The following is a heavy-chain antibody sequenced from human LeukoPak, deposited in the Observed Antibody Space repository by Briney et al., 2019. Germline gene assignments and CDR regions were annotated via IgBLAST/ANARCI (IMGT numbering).Heavy chain of an antibody. V-gene: IGHV4-39*07. D-gene: IGHD3-10*01. CDR3: ARDYYGSGSYYWVYYYYMDV. J-gene: IGHJ6*03. CDR1: GGSISSSSYY. Sequence: SETLSLTCTVSGGSISSSSYYWGWIRQPPGKGLEWIGSIYYSGSTYYNPSLKSRVTISVDTFKNQFSLKLSSVTAADTAVYYCARDYYGSGSYYWVYYYYMDVWGKGTTVTVSS. CDR2: IYYSGST.